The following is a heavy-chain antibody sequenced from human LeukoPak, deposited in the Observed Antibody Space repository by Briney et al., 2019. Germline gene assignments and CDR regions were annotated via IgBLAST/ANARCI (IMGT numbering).Heavy chain of an antibody. J-gene: IGHJ1*01. CDR2: ISGSSSYI. Sequence: GGSLRLSCAASGFTFSTYNMNWVRQAPGKGLEWVSSISGSSSYIYYADSVKGRFSISRDNAKNSLYLQMNSLRVEDTALYYCVRSITMFQHWGQGTLVTVSS. D-gene: IGHD3-10*01. V-gene: IGHV3-21*04. CDR1: GFTFSTYN. CDR3: VRSITMFQH.